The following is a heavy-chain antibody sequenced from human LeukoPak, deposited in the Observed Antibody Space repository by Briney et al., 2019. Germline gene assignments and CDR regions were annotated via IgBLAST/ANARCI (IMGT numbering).Heavy chain of an antibody. CDR2: ISAYNSNT. J-gene: IGHJ5*02. CDR3: ARDGLTYGSTDT. Sequence: ASVKVSCKASGYTFPSYGISWVRQAPGQGLEWRGWISAYNSNTNYAQNLQGRVTMTTDTSTSTAYMELRSLRSDDTAVYYCARDGLTYGSTDTWGQGTLVTVSS. D-gene: IGHD3-10*01. CDR1: GYTFPSYG. V-gene: IGHV1-18*01.